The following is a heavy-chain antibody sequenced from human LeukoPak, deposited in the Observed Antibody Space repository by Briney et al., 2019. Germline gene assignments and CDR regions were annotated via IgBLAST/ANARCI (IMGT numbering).Heavy chain of an antibody. CDR2: IRSKANSYAT. D-gene: IGHD3-16*01. CDR3: TRGRPFDNDY. CDR1: GFTFSGSA. V-gene: IGHV3-73*01. Sequence: GGSLRLSCAASGFTFSGSAMHWVRQASGKGLEWVGRIRSKANSYATAYVASVKGRFTISRDDSKNTAYLQMNSLKTEDTAVYYCTRGRPFDNDYGGQGPLVTVSS. J-gene: IGHJ4*02.